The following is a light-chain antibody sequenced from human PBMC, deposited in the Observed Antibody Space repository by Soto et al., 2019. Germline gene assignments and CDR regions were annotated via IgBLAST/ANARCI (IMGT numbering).Light chain of an antibody. Sequence: EILLTQSPGTLSLSPGERATLSCMSSHSVSSSYLAWYQHKPGQAPMLLIYGASSRATGIPDRFSGSGSGTDFTLTISRLEPEDFAVYYCQQYDSSPKTFGQGTKVDIK. V-gene: IGKV3-20*01. CDR3: QQYDSSPKT. CDR2: GAS. CDR1: HSVSSSY. J-gene: IGKJ1*01.